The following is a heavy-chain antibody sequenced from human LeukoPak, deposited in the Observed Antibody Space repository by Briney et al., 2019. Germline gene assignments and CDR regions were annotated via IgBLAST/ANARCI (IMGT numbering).Heavy chain of an antibody. D-gene: IGHD3-10*01. J-gene: IGHJ4*02. V-gene: IGHV1-18*01. CDR1: GYTFTSYG. CDR3: ARVASKYGSGSYYYY. CDR2: ISAYNGNT. Sequence: GASVKVSCKASGYTFTSYGISWVRQAPGQGLEWMGWISAYNGNTNYAQKLQGRVTMTTDTSTSTAYMELSRLRSDDTAVYYCARVASKYGSGSYYYYWGQGTLVTVSS.